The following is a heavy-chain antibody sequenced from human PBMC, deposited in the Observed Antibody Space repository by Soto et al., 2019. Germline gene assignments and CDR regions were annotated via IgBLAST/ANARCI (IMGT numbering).Heavy chain of an antibody. V-gene: IGHV3-21*01. CDR3: ARAPGPSRGCDY. CDR1: GFTFSSYS. Sequence: GGSLRLSCAASGFTFSSYSMNWVRQAPGKGLEWVSSISSSSSYIYYADSVKGRFTISRDNAKNSLYLQMNSLRAEDTAVYYCARAPGPSRGCDYWGQGTLVTVSS. J-gene: IGHJ4*02. D-gene: IGHD6-19*01. CDR2: ISSSSSYI.